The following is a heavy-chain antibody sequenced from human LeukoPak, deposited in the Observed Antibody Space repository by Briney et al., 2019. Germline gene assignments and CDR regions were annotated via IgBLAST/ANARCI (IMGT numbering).Heavy chain of an antibody. V-gene: IGHV3-23*01. Sequence: GGSLRLSCAASGFTFSSYAMSWVRQAPGKWLEWVSAISGSGGSTYYADSVKGRFTISRDNSKNTLYLQMNSLRAEDTAVYYCAKDWGRDYDFWDGWFDPWGQGTLVTVSS. CDR2: ISGSGGST. D-gene: IGHD3-3*01. CDR1: GFTFSSYA. J-gene: IGHJ5*02. CDR3: AKDWGRDYDFWDGWFDP.